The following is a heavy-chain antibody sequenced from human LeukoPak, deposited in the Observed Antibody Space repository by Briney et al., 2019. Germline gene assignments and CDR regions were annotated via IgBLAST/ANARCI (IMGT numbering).Heavy chain of an antibody. CDR1: GFTFSSYS. CDR2: ISSSNSYI. J-gene: IGHJ4*02. V-gene: IGHV3-21*01. CDR3: ARDQSYYDSSGPIDY. Sequence: GGSLRLSCAASGFTFSSYSMNWVRQAPGKGLEWVSSISSSNSYIYYADSVKGRFTISRDNAKNSLYLQMNSLRAEDTAVYYCARDQSYYDSSGPIDYWGQGTLVTVSS. D-gene: IGHD3-22*01.